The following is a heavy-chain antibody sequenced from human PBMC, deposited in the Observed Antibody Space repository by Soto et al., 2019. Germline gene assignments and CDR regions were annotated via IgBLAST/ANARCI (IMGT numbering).Heavy chain of an antibody. J-gene: IGHJ4*02. CDR1: GFTLSSYA. Sequence: LRLSCAASGFTLSSYAIHWVRQAPGKGLEWVTVISKGGSNLYFADSVKGRFTISRDNSKNTLYLQMNSLRSEDTAVYYCAREVEYTSAFGISSSFDYWGQGTLVTVSS. CDR3: AREVEYTSAFGISSSFDY. D-gene: IGHD6-19*01. V-gene: IGHV3-30-3*01. CDR2: ISKGGSNL.